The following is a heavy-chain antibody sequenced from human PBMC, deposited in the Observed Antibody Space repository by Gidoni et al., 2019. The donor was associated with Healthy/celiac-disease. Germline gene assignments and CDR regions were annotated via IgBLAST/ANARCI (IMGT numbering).Heavy chain of an antibody. CDR1: GFTFSNAW. J-gene: IGHJ6*03. V-gene: IGHV3-15*01. CDR2: IKSKTDGGTT. D-gene: IGHD2-2*01. CDR3: TTVRRDIVVVPAAEYYYYYMDV. Sequence: EVQLVESGGGSVKPGGSLRLSCAASGFTFSNAWMIWFRQAPGKGLEWVGRIKSKTDGGTTDYAAPVKGRFTISRDDSKNTLYLQMNSLKTEDTAVYYWTTVRRDIVVVPAAEYYYYYMDVWGKGTTVTVSS.